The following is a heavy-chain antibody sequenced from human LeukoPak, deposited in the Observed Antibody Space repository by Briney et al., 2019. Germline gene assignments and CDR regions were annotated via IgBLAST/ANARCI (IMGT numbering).Heavy chain of an antibody. CDR3: ARGPIIDIVVIPAAADYYHMDV. CDR1: GGTLSSSA. J-gene: IGHJ6*03. Sequence: ASVKVSCKASGGTLSSSAISWVRQAPGQGLEWMGWISAYNGNTRYAQKLQGRVTMTTDSSTSTAYMELRSLRSDDTAVYYCARGPIIDIVVIPAAADYYHMDVWGKGTTVTVSS. CDR2: ISAYNGNT. V-gene: IGHV1-18*01. D-gene: IGHD2-2*01.